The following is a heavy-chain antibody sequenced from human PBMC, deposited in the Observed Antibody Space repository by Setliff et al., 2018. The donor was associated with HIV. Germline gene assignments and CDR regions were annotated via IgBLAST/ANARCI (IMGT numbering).Heavy chain of an antibody. Sequence: GASVKVSCKASGYTFTSYGISWVRQAPGQGLEWMGWISAYSGKTNYAQKLQGRVTITTDTSTSTAYMELRSLRSDDTAVYYCARVAWYYSFWSGLGDAFDIWGQGTMVTVSS. CDR2: ISAYSGKT. J-gene: IGHJ3*02. CDR3: ARVAWYYSFWSGLGDAFDI. V-gene: IGHV1-18*01. CDR1: GYTFTSYG. D-gene: IGHD3-3*01.